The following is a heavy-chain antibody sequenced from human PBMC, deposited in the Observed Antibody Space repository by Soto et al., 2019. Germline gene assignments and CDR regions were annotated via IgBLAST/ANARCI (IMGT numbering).Heavy chain of an antibody. Sequence: QVQLVQSGAEVKKPGSSVKVSCKASGGTFSSYAISWVRQAPGQGLEWMGGIIPIFGTANYAQKFQGRVTITADKSTSTAYTELSSLRSEDTAVYYCATPSAYYDFWSGPAPYYYGMDVWGQGTTVTVSS. CDR2: IIPIFGTA. CDR1: GGTFSSYA. CDR3: ATPSAYYDFWSGPAPYYYGMDV. V-gene: IGHV1-69*06. D-gene: IGHD3-3*01. J-gene: IGHJ6*02.